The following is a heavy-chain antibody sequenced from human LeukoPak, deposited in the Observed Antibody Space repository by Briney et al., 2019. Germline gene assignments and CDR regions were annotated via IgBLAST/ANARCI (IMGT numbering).Heavy chain of an antibody. CDR3: ARDTGRFLEWLSFDY. CDR2: ISWNSGSI. V-gene: IGHV3-9*01. CDR1: GFTFDDYA. D-gene: IGHD3-3*01. Sequence: GRSLRLSCAASGFTFDDYAMHWVRQAPGKGLEWVSGISWNSGSIGYADSVKGRFTISRDNAKNSLYLQMNSLRAEDTAVYYCARDTGRFLEWLSFDYWGQGTLVTVSS. J-gene: IGHJ4*02.